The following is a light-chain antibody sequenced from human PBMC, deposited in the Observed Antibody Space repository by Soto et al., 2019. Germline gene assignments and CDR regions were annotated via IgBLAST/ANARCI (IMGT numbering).Light chain of an antibody. CDR3: KQSSAFPLT. J-gene: IGKJ4*01. Sequence: DMQMTQSPSSVSASVGDRVTIACRASQGINNWLAWYQQKPGKAPELLIYAVSYLQSGVPSRFSGSGSGTDFTLTISSLQPEDFATYFCKQSSAFPLTFGGGTKVDIK. CDR2: AVS. CDR1: QGINNW. V-gene: IGKV1-12*01.